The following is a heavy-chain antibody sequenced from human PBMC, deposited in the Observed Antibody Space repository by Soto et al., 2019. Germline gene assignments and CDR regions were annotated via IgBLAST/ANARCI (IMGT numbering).Heavy chain of an antibody. CDR2: IVPMFGTS. CDR3: NRGSEYDFWSGYL. J-gene: IGHJ4*02. CDR1: GGTSTRYA. Sequence: QERLVQAGAEVRKPGSSVKVSCKVTGGTSTRYAINWVRQAPGPGREWMGGIVPMFGTSKYAQKFQGRGTITEDTSTNIAYMELRSLRSEYTAVYYCNRGSEYDFWSGYLWGQGTLVSVSS. V-gene: IGHV1-69*06. D-gene: IGHD3-3*01.